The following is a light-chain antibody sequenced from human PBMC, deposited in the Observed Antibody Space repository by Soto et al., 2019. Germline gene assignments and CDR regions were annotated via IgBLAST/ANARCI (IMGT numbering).Light chain of an antibody. V-gene: IGKV1-39*01. J-gene: IGKJ1*01. Sequence: DMQMTQSPSSVSASVGDRVTITCRASQSISSYLNWYQQKPGKVPKVLIYAASNLQSGVPSRFSGSGSGTDFTLTISSLQPEDFATYYCQQSYSTPVTFGQGTKVDIK. CDR3: QQSYSTPVT. CDR2: AAS. CDR1: QSISSY.